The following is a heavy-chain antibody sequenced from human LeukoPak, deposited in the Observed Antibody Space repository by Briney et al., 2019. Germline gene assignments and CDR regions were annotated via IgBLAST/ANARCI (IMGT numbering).Heavy chain of an antibody. V-gene: IGHV3-21*01. CDR3: AELGITMIGGV. J-gene: IGHJ6*04. CDR1: GFTFSSYN. D-gene: IGHD3-10*02. CDR2: ISSSSSYI. Sequence: GGSLRLSCAASGFTFSSYNIHWVRQAPGKGLEWVSYISSSSSYIYYADSVKGRFTISRDNAKNSLSLQMNSLRAEDTAVYYCAELGITMIGGVWGKGTTVTISS.